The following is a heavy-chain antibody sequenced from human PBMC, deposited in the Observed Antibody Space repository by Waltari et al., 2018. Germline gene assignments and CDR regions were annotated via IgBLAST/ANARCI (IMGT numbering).Heavy chain of an antibody. J-gene: IGHJ4*02. CDR2: LFYSGIT. D-gene: IGHD3-22*01. Sequence: QVQLQESGPGLVKPSQTLSLTCTVSGGSISSGGYFWSWIRQHPGKDLEWIGYLFYSGITYYNPSLKSLVTISVDTSKNQFSLKLNSVTAADTAVYYCARMVITPPKYYFDYWGQGTLVTVSS. V-gene: IGHV4-31*01. CDR1: GGSISSGGYF. CDR3: ARMVITPPKYYFDY.